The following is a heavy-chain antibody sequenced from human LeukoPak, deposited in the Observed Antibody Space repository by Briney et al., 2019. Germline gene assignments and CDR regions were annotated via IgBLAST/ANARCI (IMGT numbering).Heavy chain of an antibody. Sequence: SETLSLTCTVSGGSISSYYWSWLRQPPGKGLEWIGYIYYSGSTNYNPSLKSRVTISVDTSKNQFSLKLSSVTAADTAVYYCARDRAVAGSFDYWGQGTLVTVSS. CDR1: GGSISSYY. D-gene: IGHD6-19*01. V-gene: IGHV4-59*01. CDR3: ARDRAVAGSFDY. CDR2: IYYSGST. J-gene: IGHJ4*02.